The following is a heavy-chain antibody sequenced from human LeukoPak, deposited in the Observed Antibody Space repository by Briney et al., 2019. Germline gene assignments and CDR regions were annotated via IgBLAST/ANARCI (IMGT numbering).Heavy chain of an antibody. CDR3: ARAERAVTMPIQH. V-gene: IGHV3-30-3*01. D-gene: IGHD3-10*01. Sequence: GGSLRLSCAASGFTFSSYAMHWVRQAPGKGLEWVAVISYDGSNKYYADSVKGRFTISRDNSKNTLYLQMNSLRAEDTAVYYCARAERAVTMPIQHWGQGTLVTVSS. CDR2: ISYDGSNK. J-gene: IGHJ1*01. CDR1: GFTFSSYA.